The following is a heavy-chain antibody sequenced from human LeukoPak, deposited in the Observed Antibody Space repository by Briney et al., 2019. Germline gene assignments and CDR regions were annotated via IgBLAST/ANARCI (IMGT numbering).Heavy chain of an antibody. J-gene: IGHJ4*02. Sequence: PGGSLRLSCAASGFTVSSNYMSWVRQAPGKGLEWVANIKQDGSEKYYVDSVKGRFTISRDNAKNSLYLQMNSLRAEDTAVYYCARDPEASFDYWGQGTLVTVSS. V-gene: IGHV3-7*01. CDR2: IKQDGSEK. CDR3: ARDPEASFDY. D-gene: IGHD1-14*01. CDR1: GFTVSSNY.